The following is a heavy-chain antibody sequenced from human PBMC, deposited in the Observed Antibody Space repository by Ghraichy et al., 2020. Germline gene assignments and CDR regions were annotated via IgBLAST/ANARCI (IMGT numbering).Heavy chain of an antibody. V-gene: IGHV4-39*01. Sequence: SETLSLTCTVSGGSISSGSCYWGWIRQPPGKGLEWIGSIYYSGSTYYNPSLKSRVTISVDTSKNQFSLKLSSVTAADTAVYYCARLSPTPSSIDSSGLRAFDIWGQGTMVTVSS. CDR3: ARLSPTPSSIDSSGLRAFDI. CDR2: IYYSGST. D-gene: IGHD3-22*01. CDR1: GGSISSGSCY. J-gene: IGHJ3*02.